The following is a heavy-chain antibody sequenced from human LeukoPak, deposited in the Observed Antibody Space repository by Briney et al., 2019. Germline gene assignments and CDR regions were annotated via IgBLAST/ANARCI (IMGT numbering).Heavy chain of an antibody. D-gene: IGHD3-10*01. Sequence: SETLSLTCTVSGGSITNDSYFWGWIRQSPGKGLEWIGSIYYSGTTYYNPSLQGRVTISVDTSENQFSLILSSVTAADTAVYYCARLSSGSFGLHYFDYWGQGTLVTVSS. CDR2: IYYSGTT. CDR1: GGSITNDSYF. V-gene: IGHV4-39*01. J-gene: IGHJ4*02. CDR3: ARLSSGSFGLHYFDY.